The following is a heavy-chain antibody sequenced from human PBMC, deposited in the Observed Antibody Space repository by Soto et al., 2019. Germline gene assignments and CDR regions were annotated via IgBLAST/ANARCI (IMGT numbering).Heavy chain of an antibody. V-gene: IGHV4-30-2*05. J-gene: IGHJ5*02. Sequence: PSETLSLTCAVSGGSISSGGYSWSWIRQPPGKGLEWIGYIYHSGSTYYNPSLKSRITINPDTSKNQFSLQLNSVTPEDTAVYYCARVSGTPPKANWFDPWGQGTLVTVSS. CDR2: IYHSGST. D-gene: IGHD1-7*01. CDR1: GGSISSGGYS. CDR3: ARVSGTPPKANWFDP.